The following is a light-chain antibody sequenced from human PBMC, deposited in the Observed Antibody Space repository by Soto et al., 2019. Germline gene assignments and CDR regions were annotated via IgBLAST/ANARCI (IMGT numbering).Light chain of an antibody. CDR1: QTINNY. V-gene: IGKV1-39*01. CDR2: GAS. CDR3: QQTYSPPYV. J-gene: IGKJ2*01. Sequence: DIQLTQSPPSLSASVGDRVTITCRASQTINNYVNWYQQEAGKAPKLLIYGASSLQSGVPSRFSGSGFGTEFTLTISSLQSEDFVIYYCQQTYSPPYVFGGGTKLDI.